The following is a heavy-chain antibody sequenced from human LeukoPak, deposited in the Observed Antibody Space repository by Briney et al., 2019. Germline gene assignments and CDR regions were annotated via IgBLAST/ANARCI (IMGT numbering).Heavy chain of an antibody. J-gene: IGHJ5*02. D-gene: IGHD3-3*01. Sequence: GASVKVSCKASGGTFSSYAISWVRQAPGQGLEWMGWISAYNGNTNYAQKLQGRVTMTTDTSTSTAYMELRSLRSDDTAVYYCARQFFGVVVNWFDPWGQGTLVTVSS. CDR1: GGTFSSYA. V-gene: IGHV1-18*01. CDR2: ISAYNGNT. CDR3: ARQFFGVVVNWFDP.